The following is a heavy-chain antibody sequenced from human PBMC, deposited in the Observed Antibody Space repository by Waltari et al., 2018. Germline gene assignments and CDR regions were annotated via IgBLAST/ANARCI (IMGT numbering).Heavy chain of an antibody. J-gene: IGHJ5*02. Sequence: QVHLQASGPGLVKPSQNLSLTSTVSGGSIRACGHYPNWIRQIPGKGLQWLGYVSYSGKSYHNPSLESRISISMGTSENQFSLQLSSVTAADTAVYYCARDSGIAGRPVLTWFDPWGQGILVIVSS. D-gene: IGHD6-6*01. CDR1: GGSIRACGHY. V-gene: IGHV4-31*03. CDR2: VSYSGKS. CDR3: ARDSGIAGRPVLTWFDP.